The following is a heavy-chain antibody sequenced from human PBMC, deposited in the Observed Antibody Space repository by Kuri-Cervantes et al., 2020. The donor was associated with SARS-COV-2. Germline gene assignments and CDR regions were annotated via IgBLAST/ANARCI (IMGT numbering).Heavy chain of an antibody. CDR2: INPDSGGT. CDR3: ARGGHDILTYYFDY. CDR1: GYTFTGYY. J-gene: IGHJ4*02. Sequence: ASVKVSCKASGYTFTGYYMYWVRQAPGQGLEWMGRINPDSGGTNYAQKFQGRVTMTRDTSISTAYMELSRLRSDDTAVYYCARGGHDILTYYFDYWGQGTLVTVSS. V-gene: IGHV1-2*06. D-gene: IGHD3-9*01.